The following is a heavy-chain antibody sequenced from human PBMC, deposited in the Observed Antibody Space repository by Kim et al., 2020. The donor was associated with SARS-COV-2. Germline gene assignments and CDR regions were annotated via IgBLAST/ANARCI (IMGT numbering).Heavy chain of an antibody. J-gene: IGHJ6*02. D-gene: IGHD2-15*01. CDR2: ISSSSSTI. CDR3: ARDEVAAIFYYGMDV. Sequence: GGSLRLSCAASGFTFSSYTMNWVRQAPGKGLEWVSFISSSSSTIYYADSVKGRFTISRDNAKNSLYLQMNSLRDEDTAEYYCARDEVAAIFYYGMDVWGQGTTVTVSS. CDR1: GFTFSSYT. V-gene: IGHV3-48*02.